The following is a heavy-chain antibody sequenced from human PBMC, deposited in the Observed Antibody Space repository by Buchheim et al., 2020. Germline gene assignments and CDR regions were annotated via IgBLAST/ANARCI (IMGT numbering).Heavy chain of an antibody. V-gene: IGHV1-69*04. CDR3: ARSRDCTNGVCYFSYYYGMDV. J-gene: IGHJ6*02. D-gene: IGHD2-8*01. CDR2: IIPILGIA. Sequence: QVQLVQSGAEVKKPGSSVKVSCKASGGTFSSYAISWVRQAPGQGLEWMGRIIPILGIANYAQKFQGRVTITADKSTSTANMELSSLRSEDTAVYYCARSRDCTNGVCYFSYYYGMDVWGQGTT. CDR1: GGTFSSYA.